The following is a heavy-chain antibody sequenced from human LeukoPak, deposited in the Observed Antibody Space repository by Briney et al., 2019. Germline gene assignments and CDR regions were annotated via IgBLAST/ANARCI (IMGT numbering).Heavy chain of an antibody. D-gene: IGHD3-22*01. Sequence: PGGSLRLSCAASGFTFSSYWMHWVRHAPGKGLVWVSRISDEGSHTFYADSVKGRFAMSRDNAKNTLYLQMNSLRAEDTAVYYCARTSGYDSSGYYFYPFDYWGQGTLVTVSS. CDR3: ARTSGYDSSGYYFYPFDY. CDR1: GFTFSSYW. V-gene: IGHV3-74*01. CDR2: ISDEGSHT. J-gene: IGHJ4*02.